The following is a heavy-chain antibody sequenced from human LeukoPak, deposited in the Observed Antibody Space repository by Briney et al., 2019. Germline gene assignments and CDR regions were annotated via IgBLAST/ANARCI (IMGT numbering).Heavy chain of an antibody. V-gene: IGHV3-23*01. CDR1: GFTFSSYA. J-gene: IGHJ4*02. CDR3: AKGYDSNSYYYYFDY. D-gene: IGHD3-22*01. Sequence: AGGSLRHSCAASGFTFSSYAMNWVRQAPGKGLEWVSGISDSGGSTYYADSVKGRFTISRDNSKNTLYLQMNSLRAEDTAVYYCAKGYDSNSYYYYFDYWGQGTLVTVSS. CDR2: ISDSGGST.